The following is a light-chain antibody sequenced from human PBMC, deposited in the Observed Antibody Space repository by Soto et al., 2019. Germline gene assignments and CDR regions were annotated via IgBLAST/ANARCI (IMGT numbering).Light chain of an antibody. Sequence: EIAFTPSPGTLSPSPVERATLSSRASQSVSNNYLAWYQQKPGQAPRLLIYGASNRATGIPDRFSGSGSGRDFTLTISRLEPEDFAVYYCKQYGSSGKFGQGTKVDIK. CDR1: QSVSNNY. CDR2: GAS. V-gene: IGKV3-20*01. J-gene: IGKJ1*01. CDR3: KQYGSSGK.